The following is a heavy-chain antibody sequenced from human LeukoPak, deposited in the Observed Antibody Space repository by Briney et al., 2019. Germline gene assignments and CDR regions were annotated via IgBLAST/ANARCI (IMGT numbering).Heavy chain of an antibody. D-gene: IGHD2-2*01. CDR3: AKHATEGGSSSTSSWDY. CDR1: GYTFSSYA. J-gene: IGHJ4*02. CDR2: ISGSGTST. V-gene: IGHV3-23*01. Sequence: GESLRLSCAASGYTFSSYAMSWVRLAPGKGLEWVSAISGSGTSTYYADSVKGRFTISRDNSKNTLYLQMNSLRAEDTAVYYCAKHATEGGSSSTSSWDYWGQGTLVTVSS.